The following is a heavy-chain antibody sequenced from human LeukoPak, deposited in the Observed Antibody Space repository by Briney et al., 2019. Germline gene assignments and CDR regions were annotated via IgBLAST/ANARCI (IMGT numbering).Heavy chain of an antibody. Sequence: GGSLRLSCAPSGFTFSNNAMTWVRQTPGKGLEWVSAISGSGDRTYYADSVKGRFTISRDNSKNTVPLQMNSLRAEDTAIYYCAKEGGRGYTYGFDYWGQGTLVTVSS. D-gene: IGHD5-18*01. CDR1: GFTFSNNA. J-gene: IGHJ4*02. CDR3: AKEGGRGYTYGFDY. V-gene: IGHV3-23*01. CDR2: ISGSGDRT.